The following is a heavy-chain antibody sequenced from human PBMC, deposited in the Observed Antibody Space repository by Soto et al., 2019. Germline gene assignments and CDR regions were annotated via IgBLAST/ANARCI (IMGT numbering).Heavy chain of an antibody. CDR2: IYYSGST. V-gene: IGHV4-30-4*01. D-gene: IGHD3-3*01. J-gene: IGHJ6*02. CDR3: ARDYGYDGYGMDV. Sequence: QVQLQESGPGLVKPSQTLSLTCTVSGGSISSGDYYWNWIRQPPGKGLEWIGYIYYSGSTYYNPSLKRRVTISVDTSKNQFSLKLSSVTAADTAVYYCARDYGYDGYGMDVWGQGTTVTVSS. CDR1: GGSISSGDYY.